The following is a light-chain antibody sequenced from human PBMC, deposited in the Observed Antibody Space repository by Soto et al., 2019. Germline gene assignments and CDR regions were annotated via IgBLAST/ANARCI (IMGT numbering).Light chain of an antibody. Sequence: QSVLTQPPSVSGAPGQRVTISCTGNSSNIGAGFDVHWYQHLPGTAPKVLIYGNTNRPSGVPVRFSASKSGTSASLAITGLQADDEADYFCQSYDSSLSGPVFGGGTQLTVL. J-gene: IGLJ3*02. CDR2: GNT. CDR1: SSNIGAGFD. CDR3: QSYDSSLSGPV. V-gene: IGLV1-40*01.